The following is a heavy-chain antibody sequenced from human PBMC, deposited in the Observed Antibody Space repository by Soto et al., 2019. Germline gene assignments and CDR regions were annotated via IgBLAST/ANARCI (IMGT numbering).Heavy chain of an antibody. CDR2: ISSSSSYI. V-gene: IGHV3-21*01. Sequence: EVQLVESGGGLVKPGGSLRLSCAASGFTFSSYSMNWVRQAPGKGLEWVSSISSSSSYIYYADSVKGRFTISRDNAKNSLYLQMNSLRADDTAVYYCARDRRRVTTGWYFDLWGRGTLVTVSS. D-gene: IGHD4-17*01. CDR1: GFTFSSYS. CDR3: ARDRRRVTTGWYFDL. J-gene: IGHJ2*01.